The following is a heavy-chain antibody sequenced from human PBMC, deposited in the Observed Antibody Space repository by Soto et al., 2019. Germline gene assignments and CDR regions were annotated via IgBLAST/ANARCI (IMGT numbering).Heavy chain of an antibody. V-gene: IGHV1-2*02. D-gene: IGHD3-3*01. CDR1: GYPVTAYY. CDR3: ARGGGVGVAGSAAFDM. J-gene: IGHJ3*02. Sequence: QLHLVQSGAVVKKPGASVTVSCSASGYPVTAYYMHWVRQAPGRGLEWMGGINPATGAAKDTQTLRGGATMTRDTSTTTVFMEMSGLTSEATAVFYCARGGGVGVAGSAAFDMWGQGTVVTVSS. CDR2: INPATGAA.